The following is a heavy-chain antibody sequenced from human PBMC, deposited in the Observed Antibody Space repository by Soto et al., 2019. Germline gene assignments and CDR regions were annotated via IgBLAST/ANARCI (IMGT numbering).Heavy chain of an antibody. CDR2: ISGPGGST. CDR3: AKVPRYCSGTTCYFMYFDY. J-gene: IGHJ4*02. V-gene: IGHV3-23*01. Sequence: EVQLLDSGGGLVQPGGSLRLSCAASGFTFSSYAMSWVRQAPGKGLEWVSAISGPGGSTYYADSVKGRFTISRDNSKNTMYLQMNSLRAEDTSVYYCAKVPRYCSGTTCYFMYFDYWGQGTLVTVSS. D-gene: IGHD2-2*01. CDR1: GFTFSSYA.